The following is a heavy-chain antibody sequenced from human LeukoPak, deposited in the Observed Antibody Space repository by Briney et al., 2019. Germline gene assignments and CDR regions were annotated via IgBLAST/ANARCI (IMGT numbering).Heavy chain of an antibody. CDR3: ARDRRVVRYFDWSHDAFDI. Sequence: ETLSLTCTVSGGSVSSNYMSWVRQAPGKGLEWVSVIYSGGSTYYADSVKGRFTISRDNSKNTLYLQMNSLRAEDTAVYYCARDRRVVRYFDWSHDAFDIWGQGTMVTVSS. CDR2: IYSGGST. D-gene: IGHD3-9*01. V-gene: IGHV3-66*01. J-gene: IGHJ3*02. CDR1: GGSVSSNY.